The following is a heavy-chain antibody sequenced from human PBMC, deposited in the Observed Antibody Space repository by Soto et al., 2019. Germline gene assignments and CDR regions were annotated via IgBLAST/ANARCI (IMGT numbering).Heavy chain of an antibody. D-gene: IGHD1-26*01. CDR2: FDPEDGET. V-gene: IGHV1-24*01. CDR1: GYTLTELS. CDR3: ANMYSGSYYGWFDP. Sequence: ASVKVSCKVSGYTLTELSMHWVRQAPGKGLEWMGGFDPEDGETIYAQKFQGRVTMTEDTSTDTAYMELSSLRSEDTDVYYCANMYSGSYYGWFDPWGQGTLVTVSS. J-gene: IGHJ5*02.